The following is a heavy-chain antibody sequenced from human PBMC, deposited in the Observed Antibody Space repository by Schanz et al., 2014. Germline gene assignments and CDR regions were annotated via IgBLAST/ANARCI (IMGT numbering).Heavy chain of an antibody. D-gene: IGHD3-10*01. CDR1: GFSLDIFA. J-gene: IGHJ3*02. CDR2: FNDGGVNK. V-gene: IGHV3-23*01. CDR3: AKGRFGELSAFDI. Sequence: EVHLLESGGGLVEPGGSLRLSCATSGFSLDIFAVSWVRQAPGKGLEWVSSFNDGGVNKYYADSVKGRFTISSDNSKSTLYLQMSSLRAEATAVYYCAKGRFGELSAFDIWGQGTMVTVSS.